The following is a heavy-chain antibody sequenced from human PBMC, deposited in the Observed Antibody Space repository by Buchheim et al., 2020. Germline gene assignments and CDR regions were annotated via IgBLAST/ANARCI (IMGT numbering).Heavy chain of an antibody. CDR1: GFTFSSYG. V-gene: IGHV3-33*01. CDR3: ARGRYCSGGSCYSKPFDY. D-gene: IGHD2-15*01. Sequence: QVQLVESGGGVVQPGRSLRLSCAASGFTFSSYGMHWVRQAPGKGLEWVAVIWYDGSNKYYADSVKGRFTISRDNSKNTLDLQMNSLRAEDTAVYYCARGRYCSGGSCYSKPFDYWGQGTL. J-gene: IGHJ4*02. CDR2: IWYDGSNK.